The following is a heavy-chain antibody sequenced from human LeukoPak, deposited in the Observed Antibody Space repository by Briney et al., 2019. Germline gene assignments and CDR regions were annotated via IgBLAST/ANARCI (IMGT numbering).Heavy chain of an antibody. J-gene: IGHJ6*02. CDR2: ISYDGSNK. Sequence: GGSLRLSCAASGFTFSSYAMHWVRQAPGKGLEWVAVISYDGSNKYYADSVKGRFTISRDNSKNTLYLQMNSLRAEDTAVYYCAREIYCSSTSCEYYYYYYGMDVWGQGTTVTVSS. CDR3: AREIYCSSTSCEYYYYYYGMDV. CDR1: GFTFSSYA. V-gene: IGHV3-30*04. D-gene: IGHD2-2*01.